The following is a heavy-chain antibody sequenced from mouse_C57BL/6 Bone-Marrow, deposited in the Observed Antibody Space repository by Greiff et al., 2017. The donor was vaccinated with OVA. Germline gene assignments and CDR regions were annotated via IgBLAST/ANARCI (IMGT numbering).Heavy chain of an antibody. J-gene: IGHJ1*03. V-gene: IGHV1-53*01. Sequence: QVQLQQPGTELVKPGASVKLSCKASGYTFTSYWMHWVKQRPGQGLEWIGNINPRNGGTNYNEKFKGKATLTVDKSSSTASMQLSSLTSEDSAVYYCARKDYYSNYVGYFDVWGTGTTVTVSS. D-gene: IGHD2-5*01. CDR2: INPRNGGT. CDR1: GYTFTSYW. CDR3: ARKDYYSNYVGYFDV.